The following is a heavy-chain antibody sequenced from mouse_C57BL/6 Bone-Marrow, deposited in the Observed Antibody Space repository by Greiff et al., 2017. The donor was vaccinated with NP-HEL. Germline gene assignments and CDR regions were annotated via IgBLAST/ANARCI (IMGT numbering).Heavy chain of an antibody. CDR2: ISSGGSYT. J-gene: IGHJ4*01. CDR1: GFTFSSSG. Sequence: EVQLVESGGDLVKPGGSLKLSCAASGFTFSSSGMSWVRQTPDTRLEWVATISSGGSYTYYPDTVKGRFTIPTDNAKNTQYLQMRSLKSDDTAMYYCAGRGGYYSYYAMDYWGQGTSVTVSS. CDR3: AGRGGYYSYYAMDY. V-gene: IGHV5-6*01. D-gene: IGHD2-3*01.